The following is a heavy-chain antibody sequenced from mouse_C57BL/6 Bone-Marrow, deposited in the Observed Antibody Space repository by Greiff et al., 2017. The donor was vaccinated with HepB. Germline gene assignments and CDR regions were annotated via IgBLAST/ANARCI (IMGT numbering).Heavy chain of an antibody. CDR2: IYPGSGNT. V-gene: IGHV1-66*01. J-gene: IGHJ2*01. Sequence: QVQLQQSGPELVKPGASVKISCKASGYSFTSYYIHWVKQRPGQGLEWIGWIYPGSGNTKYNEKFKGKATLTADTSSSTAYMQLSSLTSEDSAVYYCARAGANWGPYYFDYWGQGTTLTVSS. CDR3: ARAGANWGPYYFDY. CDR1: GYSFTSYY. D-gene: IGHD4-1*01.